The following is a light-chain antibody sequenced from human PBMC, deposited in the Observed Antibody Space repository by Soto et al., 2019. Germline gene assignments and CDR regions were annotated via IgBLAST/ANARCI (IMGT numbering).Light chain of an antibody. V-gene: IGKV3-20*01. CDR3: QQYADSPIT. J-gene: IGKJ3*01. Sequence: EIVLMQSPGTLSLSPGERATLSCRASQSVSSNLLAWYQQKPGQAPRLLIYGASSRATGIPDRFSGSGSGTDFTLTISRLEPEDFALYYCQQYADSPITFGPGNNVDIK. CDR1: QSVSSNL. CDR2: GAS.